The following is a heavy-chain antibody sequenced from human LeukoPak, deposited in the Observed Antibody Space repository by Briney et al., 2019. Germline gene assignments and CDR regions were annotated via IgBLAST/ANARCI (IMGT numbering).Heavy chain of an antibody. CDR3: ARRGYSAYDIAY. V-gene: IGHV1-2*02. CDR1: GYAFNDYF. CDR2: INPSSGGT. J-gene: IGHJ4*02. Sequence: GASVKVSCKATGYAFNDYFMHWVRQAPGQGLEWTGGINPSSGGTNYAQKFQARVTMTRDTSISTAYMELSRLTSDDTAVYYCARRGYSAYDIAYWDQGTLVTVSS. D-gene: IGHD5-12*01.